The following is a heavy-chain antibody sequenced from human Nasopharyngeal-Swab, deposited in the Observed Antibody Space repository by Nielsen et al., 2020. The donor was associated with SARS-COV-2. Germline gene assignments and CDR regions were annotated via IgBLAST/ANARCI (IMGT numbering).Heavy chain of an antibody. CDR2: ISSSSSTI. D-gene: IGHD6-19*01. V-gene: IGHV3-48*01. Sequence: VRQAPGEGLEWVSYISSSSSTIYYADSVKGRFTISRDNAKNSLYLQMNSLRAEDTAVYYCARDTKGSSGWPYYYYYMDVWGKGTTVTVSS. CDR3: ARDTKGSSGWPYYYYYMDV. J-gene: IGHJ6*03.